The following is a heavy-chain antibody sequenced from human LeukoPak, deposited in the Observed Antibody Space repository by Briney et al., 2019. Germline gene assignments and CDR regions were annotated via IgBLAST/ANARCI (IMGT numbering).Heavy chain of an antibody. CDR3: ARVQFGGYYDFWSGYYNHFDY. D-gene: IGHD3-3*01. Sequence: GGSLRLSCAASGFSFNTYAMSWVRQAPGKGLEWVSAISNTGGSTYYADSVKGRFTISRDNAKNSLYLQMNSLRAEDTAVYYCARVQFGGYYDFWSGYYNHFDYWGQGTLVTVSS. CDR1: GFSFNTYA. CDR2: ISNTGGST. V-gene: IGHV3-23*01. J-gene: IGHJ4*02.